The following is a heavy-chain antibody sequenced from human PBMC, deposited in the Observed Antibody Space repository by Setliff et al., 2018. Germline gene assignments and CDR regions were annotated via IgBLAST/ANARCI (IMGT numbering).Heavy chain of an antibody. Sequence: SETLSLTCTVSGGSIRSISYYWGWIRQPPGKGLEWIGSINSRGSTYYNPSLKSRVTISVDTSKNQFSLKLSSVTAADTAVYYCAGNNAHLEWLFAWFDPWGQGTLVTVSS. J-gene: IGHJ5*02. V-gene: IGHV4-39*07. CDR2: INSRGST. D-gene: IGHD3-3*01. CDR1: GGSIRSISYY. CDR3: AGNNAHLEWLFAWFDP.